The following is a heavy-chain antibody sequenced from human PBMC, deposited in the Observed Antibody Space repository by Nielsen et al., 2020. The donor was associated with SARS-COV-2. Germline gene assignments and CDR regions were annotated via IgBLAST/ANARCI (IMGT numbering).Heavy chain of an antibody. J-gene: IGHJ6*02. CDR3: AKDLGPGYVAAAMLGYYYYYGMDV. Sequence: GESLKISCAASGFTFSSYGMLWVRQAPGKGLEWVAVISYDGSNKYYADSVKGRFTISRDNSKNTLYLQMNSLRAEDTAVYYCAKDLGPGYVAAAMLGYYYYYGMDVWGQGTTVTVSS. CDR1: GFTFSSYG. D-gene: IGHD2-2*01. CDR2: ISYDGSNK. V-gene: IGHV3-30*18.